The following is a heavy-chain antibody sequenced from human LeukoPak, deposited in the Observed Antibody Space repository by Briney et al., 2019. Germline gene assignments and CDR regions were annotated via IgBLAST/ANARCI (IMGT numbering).Heavy chain of an antibody. CDR1: GGPIDSGGYY. CDR3: ASRAPHRN. D-gene: IGHD1-14*01. CDR2: IYYTGRT. Sequence: SETLSLTCTVSGGPIDSGGYYWAWIRQPPGKGLEWIGSIYYTGRTHYNPSLNSRVTISADTSKNQFSLKLSSVTAADTAVYYCASRAPHRNWGQGTLVTVSS. V-gene: IGHV4-39*01. J-gene: IGHJ4*02.